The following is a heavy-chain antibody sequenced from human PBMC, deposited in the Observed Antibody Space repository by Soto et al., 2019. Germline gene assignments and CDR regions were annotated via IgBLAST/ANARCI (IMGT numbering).Heavy chain of an antibody. CDR2: ISYDGSNK. D-gene: IGHD2-15*01. CDR3: ARDQDCSGGSCYHRRSYGMDV. Sequence: TGGSLRLSCAASGFTFSSYAMHWVRQAPGKGLEWVAVISYDGSNKYYADSVKGRFTISRDNSKNTLYLQMNSLRAEDTAVYYCARDQDCSGGSCYHRRSYGMDVWGQGTTVTVSS. CDR1: GFTFSSYA. J-gene: IGHJ6*02. V-gene: IGHV3-30-3*01.